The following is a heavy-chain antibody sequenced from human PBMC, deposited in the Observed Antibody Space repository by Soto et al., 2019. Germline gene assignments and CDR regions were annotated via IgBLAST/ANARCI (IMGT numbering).Heavy chain of an antibody. V-gene: IGHV3-30-3*01. J-gene: IGHJ6*02. CDR2: ISFDGTHE. D-gene: IGHD3-3*01. CDR1: EFTFSSYA. CDR3: ARPIPPWSYHYGMDV. Sequence: PGGSLRLSCAASEFTFSSYAMHWVRQAPGRGLEWVALISFDGTHEYYADSVKGRFTISRDNSKNMLFLQMNSLRPDDSAIYYCARPIPPWSYHYGMDVWGQGTTVTVSS.